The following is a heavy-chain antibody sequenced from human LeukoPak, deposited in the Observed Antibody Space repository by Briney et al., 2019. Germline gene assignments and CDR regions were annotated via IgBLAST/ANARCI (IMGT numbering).Heavy chain of an antibody. CDR1: GFTFSDYY. Sequence: PGGSLRLSCAASGFTFSDYYMNWIRQAPGKGLEWLSYISSRSTAIYYADPVKGRFTISRDNAKNSLYLQMNSLRAEDTAVYYCARGGVYSSSSPWGQGTLVTVSS. V-gene: IGHV3-11*04. J-gene: IGHJ5*02. D-gene: IGHD6-6*01. CDR2: ISSRSTAI. CDR3: ARGGVYSSSSP.